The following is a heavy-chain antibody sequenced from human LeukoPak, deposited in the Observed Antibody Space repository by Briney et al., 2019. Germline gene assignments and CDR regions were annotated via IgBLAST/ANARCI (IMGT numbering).Heavy chain of an antibody. CDR2: INHSGST. D-gene: IGHD1-1*01. Sequence: SETLSLTCAVYGGSFSGYYWSWIRQPPGKGLEWIGEINHSGSTNYNPSLKSRVTISVDTSKNQFSLKLSSVTAADTAVYYCARAGRYSDASYYFDYWGQGTLVTVSS. CDR3: ARAGRYSDASYYFDY. V-gene: IGHV4-34*01. J-gene: IGHJ4*02. CDR1: GGSFSGYY.